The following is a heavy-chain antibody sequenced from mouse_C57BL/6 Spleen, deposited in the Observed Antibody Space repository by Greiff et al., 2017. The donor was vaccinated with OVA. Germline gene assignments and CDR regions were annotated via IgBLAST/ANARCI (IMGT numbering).Heavy chain of an antibody. J-gene: IGHJ4*01. CDR2: ISYDGSN. V-gene: IGHV3-6*01. Sequence: EVKLLESGPGLVKPSQSLSLTCSVTGYSITSGYYWNWIRQFPGNKLEWMGYISYDGSNNYNPSLKNRISITRDTSKNQFFLKLNSVTTEDTATYYCARAPTTVNAMDYWGQGTSVTVSS. CDR1: GYSITSGYY. CDR3: ARAPTTVNAMDY. D-gene: IGHD1-1*01.